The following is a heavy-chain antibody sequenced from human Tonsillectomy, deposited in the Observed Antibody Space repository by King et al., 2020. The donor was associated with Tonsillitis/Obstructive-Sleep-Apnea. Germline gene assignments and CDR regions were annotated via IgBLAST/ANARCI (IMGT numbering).Heavy chain of an antibody. CDR2: IYHSGST. V-gene: IGHV4-30-2*01. D-gene: IGHD3-3*01. Sequence: LQLQESGSGLVKPSQTLSLTCAVSGGSISSGGYSWSRIRQPPGKGLEWIGYIYHSGSTYYNPSLKSRVTISVDRSKNQFSLKLSSVTAADTAVYYCASSTIFGVAYYYGMDVWGQGTTVTVSS. J-gene: IGHJ6*02. CDR3: ASSTIFGVAYYYGMDV. CDR1: GGSISSGGYS.